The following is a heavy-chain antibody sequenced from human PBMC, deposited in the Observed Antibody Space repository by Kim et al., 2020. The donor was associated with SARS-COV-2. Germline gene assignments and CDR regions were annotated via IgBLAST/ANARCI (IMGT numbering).Heavy chain of an antibody. CDR2: IYTSGST. CDR3: ARDVGQVVIWLGDAFDI. Sequence: SQTLSLTCTVSGGSISSYYWSWIRQPAGKGLEWIGRIYTSGSTNYNPSLKSRVTMSVDTSKNQFSLKLSSVTAADTAVYYCARDVGQVVIWLGDAFDIWGQGTMVTVSS. J-gene: IGHJ3*02. D-gene: IGHD3-22*01. V-gene: IGHV4-4*07. CDR1: GGSISSYY.